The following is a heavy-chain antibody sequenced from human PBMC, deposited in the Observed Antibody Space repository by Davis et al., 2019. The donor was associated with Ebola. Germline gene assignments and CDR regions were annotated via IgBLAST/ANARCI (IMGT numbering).Heavy chain of an antibody. CDR3: ARDWVGANVFDY. D-gene: IGHD1-26*01. J-gene: IGHJ4*02. CDR1: GFTFNDPY. CDR2: ISNSGGTI. V-gene: IGHV3-11*04. Sequence: GESLKISCVASGFTFNDPYMSWIRQTPGKGLEWISYISNSGGTIYYADSVKGRFTISRDSAKNSLYLQMNSLRADDTAVYYCARDWVGANVFDYWGQGTLVTVSS.